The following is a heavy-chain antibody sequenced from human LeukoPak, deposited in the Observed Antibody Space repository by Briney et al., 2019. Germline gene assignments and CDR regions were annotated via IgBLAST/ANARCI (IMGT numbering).Heavy chain of an antibody. CDR1: GASVSSYY. CDR2: SAHTGSS. D-gene: IGHD3-22*01. CDR3: ARYYADVNGYYYYYDY. J-gene: IGHJ4*02. V-gene: IGHV4-59*02. Sequence: PSETLSLTCTVSGASVSSYYWSWIRKPPGKGLEWIGFSAHTGSSSYNPSLTSRVSISLDKSMNHFSLRLTSVTTADTAVYYCARYYADVNGYYYYYDYWGQGTLVTVSS.